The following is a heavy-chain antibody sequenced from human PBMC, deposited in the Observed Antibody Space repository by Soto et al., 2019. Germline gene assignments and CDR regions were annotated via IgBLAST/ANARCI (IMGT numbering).Heavy chain of an antibody. V-gene: IGHV3-23*01. D-gene: IGHD4-17*01. CDR2: ISGSGGST. J-gene: IGHJ3*02. CDR1: GFTFSSYA. Sequence: RGSLRLSCAASGFTFSSYAMSWVRQAQGKGLEWVSAISGSGGSTYYADSVKGRFTISRDNSKNTLYPQMNSLRAEDTAVYYCAKDSPTVTTEDAFEIWGQGTMVSVSS. CDR3: AKDSPTVTTEDAFEI.